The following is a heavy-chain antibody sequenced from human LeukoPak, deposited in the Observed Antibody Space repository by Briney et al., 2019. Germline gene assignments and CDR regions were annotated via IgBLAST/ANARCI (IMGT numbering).Heavy chain of an antibody. J-gene: IGHJ5*02. CDR3: ARAGRYDFWSGHPQSDYNWFDP. CDR1: GGSISSGGYS. D-gene: IGHD3-3*01. V-gene: IGHV4-30-4*07. Sequence: PSQTLSLTCAVSGGSISSGGYSWSWIRQPPGKGLEWIRYIYYSGSTYYNPSLKSRVTISVDASKNQFSLKLSSVTAADTAVYYCARAGRYDFWSGHPQSDYNWFDPWGQGTLVTVSS. CDR2: IYYSGST.